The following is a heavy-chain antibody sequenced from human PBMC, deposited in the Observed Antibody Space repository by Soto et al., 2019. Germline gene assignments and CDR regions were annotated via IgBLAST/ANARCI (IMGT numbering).Heavy chain of an antibody. CDR2: ISSDGGVT. V-gene: IGHV3-64*01. CDR1: GFTFSSYA. J-gene: IGHJ4*02. D-gene: IGHD5-12*01. CDR3: ARNSGYARLDY. Sequence: EVQLVESGGGLVQPGGSLRLSCAASGFTFSSYAMHWVRQAPGKGLEYVSAISSDGGVTYYGNSVKGRFTISRDNSKNTLYLQMGGLRGADMAVYYCARNSGYARLDYWGQGMLVTVSS.